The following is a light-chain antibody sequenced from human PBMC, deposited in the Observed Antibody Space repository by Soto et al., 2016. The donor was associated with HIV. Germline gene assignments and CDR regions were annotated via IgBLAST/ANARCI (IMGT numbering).Light chain of an antibody. CDR2: DNT. Sequence: SYELAQPPSVSVAPGETARITCGGNNIGSKSLHWYQQTPGQAPVLVVYDNTGRPSGIPERFSGSNSGNTATLTISRVEAGDEADYYCQVWDHSHDHWVFGGGTKVTVL. CDR3: QVWDHSHDHWV. V-gene: IGLV3-21*02. J-gene: IGLJ3*02. CDR1: NIGSKS.